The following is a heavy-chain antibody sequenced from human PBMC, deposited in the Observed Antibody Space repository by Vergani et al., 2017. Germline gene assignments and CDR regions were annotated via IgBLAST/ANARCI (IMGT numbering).Heavy chain of an antibody. J-gene: IGHJ4*02. Sequence: EVQLVESGGGLVKPGGSLRLSCAASGFTFSNAWMSWVRQAPGKGLEWVGRIKSKTDGGTTDYAAPVKGRFTISRDNSKNTLYLQMNSLRAEDTAVYYCAKGRAYYYGSGPDDYWGQGTLVTVSS. CDR3: AKGRAYYYGSGPDDY. V-gene: IGHV3-15*01. D-gene: IGHD3-10*01. CDR1: GFTFSNAW. CDR2: IKSKTDGGTT.